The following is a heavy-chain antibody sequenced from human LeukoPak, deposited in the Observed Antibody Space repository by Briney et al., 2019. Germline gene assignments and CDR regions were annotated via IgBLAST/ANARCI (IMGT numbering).Heavy chain of an antibody. D-gene: IGHD2-15*01. CDR3: ARERRYCSGDNCYSGLDY. CDR2: IHSGGTT. Sequence: GGSLRLSCVVSGFTVSSNYMSWVRQAPGKGLEWVSLIHSGGTTDYADSVKDRFTISRDYSKNTVNLQINSLRAEDTAVYYCARERRYCSGDNCYSGLDYWGQGTLVTVSS. V-gene: IGHV3-53*01. J-gene: IGHJ4*02. CDR1: GFTVSSNY.